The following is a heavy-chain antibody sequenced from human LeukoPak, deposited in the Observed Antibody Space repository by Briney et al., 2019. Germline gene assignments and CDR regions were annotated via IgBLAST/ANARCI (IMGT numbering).Heavy chain of an antibody. V-gene: IGHV3-NL1*01. Sequence: GRSLRLSCAASGFTFSSYGMHWVRQAPGKGLEWVSAISGSGGSTYYADSVKGRFTISRDNSKNTLYLQMHSLRAEDTALYYCARETGSSVGSTDFDYWGQGTLVTVS. CDR1: GFTFSSYG. J-gene: IGHJ4*02. CDR2: ISGSGGST. D-gene: IGHD6-6*01. CDR3: ARETGSSVGSTDFDY.